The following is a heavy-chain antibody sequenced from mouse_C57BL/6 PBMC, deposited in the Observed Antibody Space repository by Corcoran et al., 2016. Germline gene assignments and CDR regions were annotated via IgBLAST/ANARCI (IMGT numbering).Heavy chain of an antibody. V-gene: IGHV1-18*01. CDR1: GYTFTDYN. D-gene: IGHD2-4*01. CDR2: INPNNGGT. J-gene: IGHJ4*01. CDR3: ARDYDYDERYAMDY. Sequence: EVQLQQSGPELVKPGASVKIPCKASGYTFTDYNMDWVKQSHGKSLEWIGDINPNNGGTIYNQKFKGKATLTVDKSSSTAYMELRSLTSEDTAVYYCARDYDYDERYAMDYWGQGTSVTVSS.